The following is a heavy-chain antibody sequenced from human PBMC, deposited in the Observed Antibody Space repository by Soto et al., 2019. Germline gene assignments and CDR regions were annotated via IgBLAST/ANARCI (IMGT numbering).Heavy chain of an antibody. Sequence: QVQLVQSGAEVKKPGASMKVSCKASGYTFTGYYMHWVRQAPGQGLEWMGWINPNSGGTNYAQKFQGRVTMTRDTSISTAYMELSRLRSDDTAVYYCARDLYCSSTSCRYNWFDPWGQGTLVTVSS. CDR2: INPNSGGT. J-gene: IGHJ5*02. CDR1: GYTFTGYY. D-gene: IGHD2-2*01. V-gene: IGHV1-2*02. CDR3: ARDLYCSSTSCRYNWFDP.